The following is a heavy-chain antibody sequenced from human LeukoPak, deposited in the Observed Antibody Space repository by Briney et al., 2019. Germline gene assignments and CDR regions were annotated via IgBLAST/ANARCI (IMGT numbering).Heavy chain of an antibody. Sequence: GALSLSFAASGLALTNYAMYWVRPAPGKGLEWVSAIICRDDSTYYSDSVKGRFTISRDPSTHTLFLQMTSLRAEDTAVYYCAKWGDYDILTGYYDPDYWGQGTLVTVSS. V-gene: IGHV3-23*01. CDR2: IICRDDST. J-gene: IGHJ4*02. CDR1: GLALTNYA. CDR3: AKWGDYDILTGYYDPDY. D-gene: IGHD3-9*01.